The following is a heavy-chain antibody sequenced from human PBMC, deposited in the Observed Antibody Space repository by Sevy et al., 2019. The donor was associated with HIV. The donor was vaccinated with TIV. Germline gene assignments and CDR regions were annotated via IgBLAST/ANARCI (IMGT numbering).Heavy chain of an antibody. CDR1: GFNFDTFW. CDR3: XXXXXXXXXXXXXXXXPWLDS. Sequence: GGSLRLSCAASGFNFDTFWMDWVRQAPGRGLEWVASIDPRGKERDHLDSLKGRFTISRDNAKNSLYLEMHSLKAEDXXXXXXXXXXXXXXXXXXXXXXPWLDSXXQGTLVTVSS. V-gene: IGHV3-7*01. CDR2: IDPRGKER. J-gene: IGHJ5*01.